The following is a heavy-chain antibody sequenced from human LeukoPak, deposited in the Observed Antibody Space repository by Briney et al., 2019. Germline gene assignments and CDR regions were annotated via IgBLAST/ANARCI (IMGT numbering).Heavy chain of an antibody. CDR2: IHESRRT. J-gene: IGHJ3*01. CDR3: ARSQSAWAAPGFDV. CDR1: TGSLSGYS. Sequence: SETLSLTCSVYTGSLSGYSWSWIRQSPGKELEWIGEIHESRRTDYNPSLKSRVTISKDTSKKEFSLKLTSVTAADTAVYYCARSQSAWAAPGFDVWGQGTMVTVS. D-gene: IGHD7-27*01. V-gene: IGHV4-34*01.